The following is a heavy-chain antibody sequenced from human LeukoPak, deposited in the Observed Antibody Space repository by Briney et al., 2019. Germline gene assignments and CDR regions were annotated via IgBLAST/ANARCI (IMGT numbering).Heavy chain of an antibody. D-gene: IGHD6-6*01. CDR1: GYSFSSYW. V-gene: IGHV5-51*01. Sequence: GESLKISCKGSGYSFSSYWIGWVRQMPGKGLEWMGIIYPGDSDTRYSPSFQGQVTISADKSISTAYLQWSSLKASDTAMYYCARRSSIAPRLFDYWGQGTLVTVSS. J-gene: IGHJ4*02. CDR2: IYPGDSDT. CDR3: ARRSSIAPRLFDY.